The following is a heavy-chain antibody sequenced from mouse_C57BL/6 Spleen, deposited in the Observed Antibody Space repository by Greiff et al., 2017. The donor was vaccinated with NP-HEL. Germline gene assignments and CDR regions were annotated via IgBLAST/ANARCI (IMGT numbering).Heavy chain of an antibody. CDR1: GYTFTEYT. J-gene: IGHJ2*01. D-gene: IGHD1-1*01. CDR3: ARHEAGPYYYDSSFYSIDY. V-gene: IGHV1-62-2*01. CDR2: FYPGSGSI. Sequence: VQLQQSGAELVKPGASVKLSCKASGYTFTEYTIHWVKQRPGQGLEWIGWFYPGSGSIKYNEKFKDKATLTADKSSSTVYMELSRLTSEDSAVYFCARHEAGPYYYDSSFYSIDYWGQGTTLTVSS.